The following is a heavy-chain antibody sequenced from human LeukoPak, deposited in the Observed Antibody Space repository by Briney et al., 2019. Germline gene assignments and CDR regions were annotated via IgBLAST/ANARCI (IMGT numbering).Heavy chain of an antibody. V-gene: IGHV4-31*03. CDR2: IYYSGST. Sequence: SQTLSLTCTVSGGSISSGGYYWRWLRQHPGTGLEWIGYIYYSGSTYYNPSLKSRVTISVDTSKNQFSLKLSSVTAADTAVYYCARGGYSSGWYYFDYWGQGTLVTVSS. J-gene: IGHJ4*02. D-gene: IGHD6-19*01. CDR3: ARGGYSSGWYYFDY. CDR1: GGSISSGGYY.